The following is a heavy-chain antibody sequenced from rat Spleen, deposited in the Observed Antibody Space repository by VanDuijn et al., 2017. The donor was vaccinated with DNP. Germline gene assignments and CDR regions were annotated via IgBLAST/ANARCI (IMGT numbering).Heavy chain of an antibody. CDR2: ISYDGSST. Sequence: EVQLVESGGGLVQPGRSLKLSCAASGFTFSNYGMAWVRQAPTKGLEWVATISYDGSSTYYRDSVKGRFTISRDNTKNTLYLQMDSLRSEDTATYYCASLWTLAYWGQGTLVTVSS. CDR1: GFTFSNYG. V-gene: IGHV5-29*01. J-gene: IGHJ3*01. D-gene: IGHD1-6*01. CDR3: ASLWTLAY.